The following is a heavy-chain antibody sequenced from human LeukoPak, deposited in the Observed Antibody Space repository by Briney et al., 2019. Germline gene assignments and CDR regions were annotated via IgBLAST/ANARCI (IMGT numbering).Heavy chain of an antibody. D-gene: IGHD1-26*01. Sequence: PGASVKVSCKASGYTFTGYYMHWVRQAPGQGLEWMGWINPNSGGTNYAQKFQGRVTMTRDTSISTAYMELSSLRSEDTAVYYCAREVLWEMYYFDYWGQGTLVTVSS. CDR2: INPNSGGT. CDR3: AREVLWEMYYFDY. CDR1: GYTFTGYY. J-gene: IGHJ4*02. V-gene: IGHV1-2*02.